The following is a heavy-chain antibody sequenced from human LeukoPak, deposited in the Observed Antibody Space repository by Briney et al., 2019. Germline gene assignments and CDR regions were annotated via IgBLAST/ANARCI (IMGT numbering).Heavy chain of an antibody. CDR3: ARVGRADYILGY. V-gene: IGHV4-39*07. CDR1: GGSISSSSYY. Sequence: PSETLSLTCTVSGGSISSSSYYWAWIRQPPGKGLEGIGSIYYSGSTYYNPSLKIRVTISVDTSKNQFSLKLSSVTAADTAVYYCARVGRADYILGYWGQGTLVTVSS. J-gene: IGHJ4*02. CDR2: IYYSGST. D-gene: IGHD4-11*01.